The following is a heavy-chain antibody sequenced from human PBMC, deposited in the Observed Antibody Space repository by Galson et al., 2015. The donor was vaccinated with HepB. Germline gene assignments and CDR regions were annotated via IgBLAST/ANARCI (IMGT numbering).Heavy chain of an antibody. CDR3: VRVFFGSERYSAYWYFDL. V-gene: IGHV3-48*02. CDR2: ISTNGATI. CDR1: GFTFSAYT. J-gene: IGHJ2*01. D-gene: IGHD3-10*01. Sequence: SLRLSCAASGFTFSAYTMNWVRRAPGKGLESIAYISTNGATIYYADSVKGRSTVSRDNARNSLYLQMNSLRDQDTAVYSCVRVFFGSERYSAYWYFDLWGRGTLVTVSS.